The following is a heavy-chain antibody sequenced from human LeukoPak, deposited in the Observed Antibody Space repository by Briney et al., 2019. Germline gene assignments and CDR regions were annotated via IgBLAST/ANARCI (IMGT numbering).Heavy chain of an antibody. Sequence: GGSLRLSCTGSGYTFNFYWMLWVRQAPGKGLEWVSHINDDGSRFTYADFVKGRFTHSRDNAKNTVYLQMNSLRVEDTAVYYSERVGTNAYGFDYWGEGAQVTVSS. V-gene: IGHV3-74*03. J-gene: IGHJ4*02. D-gene: IGHD5-12*01. CDR1: GYTFNFYW. CDR2: INDDGSRF. CDR3: ERVGTNAYGFDY.